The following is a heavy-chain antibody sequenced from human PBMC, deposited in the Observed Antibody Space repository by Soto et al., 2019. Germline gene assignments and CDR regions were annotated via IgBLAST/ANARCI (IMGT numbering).Heavy chain of an antibody. D-gene: IGHD3-10*01. CDR2: LDGAGGST. J-gene: IGHJ6*02. V-gene: IGHV3-23*01. CDR3: AASRDDYGSGVTWFTYCLDI. CDR1: GFTFSDYA. Sequence: RGSMRLSCLASGFTFSDYAMTWVRHVPGRGLEWVASLDGAGGSTYYADSVRGRFPISREHSPNTPFLQMKRLTDDDTAIYYYAASRDDYGSGVTWFTYCLDIWAQGPTVTVYS.